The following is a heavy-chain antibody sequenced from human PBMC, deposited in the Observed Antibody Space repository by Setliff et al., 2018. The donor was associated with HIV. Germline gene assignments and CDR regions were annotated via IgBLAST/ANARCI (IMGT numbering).Heavy chain of an antibody. CDR3: ARIRKWLPRGAFDY. D-gene: IGHD3-22*01. CDR1: GFTFNTYS. CDR2: ISSSGSI. J-gene: IGHJ4*02. V-gene: IGHV3-48*04. Sequence: GGSLRLSCAASGFTFNTYSMSWVRQAPGKGLEWLSYISSSGSIGYADSVKGRFTISRDNAKNSLYLQMNSLRAEDTALYYCARIRKWLPRGAFDYWGQGTLVTVSS.